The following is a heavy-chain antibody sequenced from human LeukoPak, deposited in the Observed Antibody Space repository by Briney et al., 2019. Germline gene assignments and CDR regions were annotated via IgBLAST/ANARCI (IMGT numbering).Heavy chain of an antibody. CDR3: ARGGGSLFFDY. J-gene: IGHJ4*02. Sequence: PGGSLRLSCAASGFTVSSNYMSWVRQAPGKGLEWVSVIYSGGSAYYADSVKGRFTISRDNSKNTQYLQMKSLRADDTAVYYCARGGGSLFFDYWGQGTLVTVPS. CDR2: IYSGGSA. V-gene: IGHV3-66*02. D-gene: IGHD1-26*01. CDR1: GFTVSSNY.